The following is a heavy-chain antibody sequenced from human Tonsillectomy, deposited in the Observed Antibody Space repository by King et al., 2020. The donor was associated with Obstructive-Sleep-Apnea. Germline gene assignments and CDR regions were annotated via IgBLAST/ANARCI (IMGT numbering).Heavy chain of an antibody. Sequence: TLKESGPTLVKPTQTLTLTCTFSGFSLSTSGVGVGWIRQPPGKALEWLALIYWVDDKRHSPSLKSRLTITKDTSKNQVVLTMTNMDPVDTTTYYCAHRRWGNYGFDYWGQGTLVTVSS. CDR2: IYWVDDK. CDR1: GFSLSTSGVG. D-gene: IGHD4-11*01. J-gene: IGHJ4*02. CDR3: AHRRWGNYGFDY. V-gene: IGHV2-5*02.